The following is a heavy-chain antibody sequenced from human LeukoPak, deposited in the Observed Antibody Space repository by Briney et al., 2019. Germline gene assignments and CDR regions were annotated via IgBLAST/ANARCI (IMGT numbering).Heavy chain of an antibody. CDR3: ARDSSGGSY. D-gene: IGHD6-19*01. J-gene: IGHJ4*02. CDR2: ISYDGSNK. CDR1: GFTFSSYA. V-gene: IGHV3-30*04. Sequence: PPGGSLRLSCAASGFTFSSYAMHWVRQAPGKGLEWVAVISYDGSNKYYADSVKGRFTISRDNSKNTLYLQMNSLRAEDTAVYYCARDSSGGSYWGQGTLVTVSS.